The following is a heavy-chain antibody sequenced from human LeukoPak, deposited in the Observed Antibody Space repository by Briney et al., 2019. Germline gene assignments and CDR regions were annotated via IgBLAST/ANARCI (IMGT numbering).Heavy chain of an antibody. CDR2: IIGSGRST. D-gene: IGHD3-22*01. V-gene: IGHV3-23*01. Sequence: PGGSLRLSCAASGFTFSSYAMSWVRHAPGKGLEWGSAIIGSGRSTYYADSVKGRFTISRDNSKNTLYLQMNSLRDEDTAVYYCAKDMADYYDSSGYFDYWGQGTLVTVSS. CDR3: AKDMADYYDSSGYFDY. CDR1: GFTFSSYA. J-gene: IGHJ4*02.